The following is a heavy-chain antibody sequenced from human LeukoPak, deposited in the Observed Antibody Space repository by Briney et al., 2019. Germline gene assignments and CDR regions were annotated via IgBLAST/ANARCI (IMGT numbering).Heavy chain of an antibody. CDR2: ISSSSSYI. CDR1: GFTFSSYS. J-gene: IGHJ6*02. D-gene: IGHD6-19*01. V-gene: IGHV3-21*01. Sequence: GGSLRLSCAASGFTFSSYSMNRVRQAPGKGLEWVSSISSSSSYIYYADSVKGRFTISRDNAKNSLYLQMNSLRAEDTAVYYCARCSSGIEWIYGMDVWGQGTTVTVSS. CDR3: ARCSSGIEWIYGMDV.